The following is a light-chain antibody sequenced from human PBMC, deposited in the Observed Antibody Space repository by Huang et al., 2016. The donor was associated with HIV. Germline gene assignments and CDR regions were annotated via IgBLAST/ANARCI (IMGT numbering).Light chain of an antibody. J-gene: IGKJ1*01. CDR3: LQHHGYPRT. CDR1: QDISNY. V-gene: IGKV1-17*03. Sequence: DIQLTQSPSSMSASVGDRVSITCRASQDISNYLAWFQQKTGGAPKLLIYAASSSQSGVPSRFSGSRSGTKFTLTISNLQPEDFATYYCLQHHGYPRTFGQGTNV. CDR2: AAS.